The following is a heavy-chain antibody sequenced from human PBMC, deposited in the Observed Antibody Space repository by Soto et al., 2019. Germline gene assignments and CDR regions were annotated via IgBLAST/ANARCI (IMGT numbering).Heavy chain of an antibody. D-gene: IGHD6-19*01. CDR2: VSNKNGVT. Sequence: QVQLVQSGGEVKKPGASVKVSCKTSGYTFTNYDFSWVRQAPGQGLEWMGWVSNKNGVTNYAEKFRDRVTMSTDPSTNTVYMELWSLRSDDTAVYFCARERLNTGWYGFDYWGQGTQVTVSS. CDR3: ARERLNTGWYGFDY. CDR1: GYTFTNYD. V-gene: IGHV1-18*04. J-gene: IGHJ4*02.